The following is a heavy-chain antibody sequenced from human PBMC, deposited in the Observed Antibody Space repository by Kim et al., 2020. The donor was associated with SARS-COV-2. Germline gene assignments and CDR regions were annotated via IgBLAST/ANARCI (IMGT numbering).Heavy chain of an antibody. CDR1: GFTFSDYY. Sequence: GGSLRLSCVASGFTFSDYYMSWIRQAPGKGLEWVSSISSSGGTIYYADSVKGRFTISRDNAKKSLYLQMNRPRAEDTAVYYCSVWSAERWFDYWGQGTLVTVSS. D-gene: IGHD3-3*01. J-gene: IGHJ5*01. CDR2: ISSSGGTI. V-gene: IGHV3-11*01. CDR3: SVWSAERWFDY.